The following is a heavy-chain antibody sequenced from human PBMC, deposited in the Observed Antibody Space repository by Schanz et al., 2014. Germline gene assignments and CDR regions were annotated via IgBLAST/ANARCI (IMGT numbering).Heavy chain of an antibody. CDR3: ARKMKLGVYGGKGHDSLDI. J-gene: IGHJ3*02. V-gene: IGHV3-74*02. Sequence: EVQLVESGGGLVQPGGSLRLSCAASGFTFSSHWMHWVRQDPGKGLVWVARINSVGSNTDYADSVTGRFTISRDNAKNTLYLQMNTLRAEDTAVYNCARKMKLGVYGGKGHDSLDIWGRGTMVTVSS. CDR2: INSVGSNT. CDR1: GFTFSSHW. D-gene: IGHD4-17*01.